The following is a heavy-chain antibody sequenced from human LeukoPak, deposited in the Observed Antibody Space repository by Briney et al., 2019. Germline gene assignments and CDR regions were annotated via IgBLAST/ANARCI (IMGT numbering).Heavy chain of an antibody. CDR1: GFTFSSYA. CDR2: ISGSGGST. D-gene: IGHD1-26*01. J-gene: IGHJ5*02. Sequence: GGPLRLSCAASGFTFSSYAMSWVRQAPGKGLEWVSAISGSGGSTYYADSVKGRFTISRDNAKNSLYLQMNSLRAEDTAVYYCARDHGGSYWFDPWGQGTLVTVSS. CDR3: ARDHGGSYWFDP. V-gene: IGHV3-23*01.